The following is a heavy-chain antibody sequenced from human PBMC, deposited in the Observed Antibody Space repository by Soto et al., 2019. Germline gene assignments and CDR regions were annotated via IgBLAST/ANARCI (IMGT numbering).Heavy chain of an antibody. CDR2: INGDGSST. D-gene: IGHD1-1*01. J-gene: IGHJ6*03. CDR1: GFTFSTYW. Sequence: GGSLRLSCAASGFTFSTYWMHWVRQAPGKGLVWVSRINGDGSSTHYADSVQGRFTISRDNAKNTLYLQMNSLRGEDTAVYYCARDMNWLDYMDVWGKGTTVTVSS. CDR3: ARDMNWLDYMDV. V-gene: IGHV3-74*01.